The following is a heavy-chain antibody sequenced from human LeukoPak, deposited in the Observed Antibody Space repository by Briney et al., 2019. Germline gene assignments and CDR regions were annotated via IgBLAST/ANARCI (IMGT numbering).Heavy chain of an antibody. J-gene: IGHJ4*02. Sequence: SETLSLTCGVYGGSFSRYYWNWIRQPPGKGLEWIGEINQSGSTKYNPSLKSRVSISVDTSNNQFSLKLSSVTAADTAVYYCARGRDRYCMGGSCYKFDYWGQGTLVTVSS. V-gene: IGHV4-34*01. CDR1: GGSFSRYY. D-gene: IGHD2-15*01. CDR3: ARGRDRYCMGGSCYKFDY. CDR2: INQSGST.